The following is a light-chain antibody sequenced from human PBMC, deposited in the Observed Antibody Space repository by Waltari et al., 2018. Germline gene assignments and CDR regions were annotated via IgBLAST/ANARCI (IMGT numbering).Light chain of an antibody. V-gene: IGKV3-20*01. Sequence: EIVLTQSPGTLSLSPGDRATPSCRASQRVASSYLAWYQQKPGQAPRLLIYDASSRATGIPDRFSGSESGTDFSLTISRLEPEDFAVYYCQQYGASPLTFGGGTKVEIK. CDR2: DAS. CDR3: QQYGASPLT. J-gene: IGKJ4*01. CDR1: QRVASSY.